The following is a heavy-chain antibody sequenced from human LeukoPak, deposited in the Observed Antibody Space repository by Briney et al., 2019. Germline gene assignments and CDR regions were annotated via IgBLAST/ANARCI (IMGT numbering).Heavy chain of an antibody. Sequence: SETLSLTCTVSGGSISSSSYYWGWIRQPPGKGLEWIGSIYYSGSTYYNPSLKSRVTISVDTSKNQFSLKLSSVTAADTAVYYCARLEGQQLVPYYYYGMDVWGQGTTVTVSS. CDR2: IYYSGST. V-gene: IGHV4-39*07. J-gene: IGHJ6*02. D-gene: IGHD6-13*01. CDR1: GGSISSSSYY. CDR3: ARLEGQQLVPYYYYGMDV.